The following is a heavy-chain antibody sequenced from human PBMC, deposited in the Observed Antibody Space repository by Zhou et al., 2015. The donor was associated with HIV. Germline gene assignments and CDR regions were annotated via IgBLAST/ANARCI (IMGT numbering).Heavy chain of an antibody. CDR3: ARKIQLWDHDAFDI. V-gene: IGHV1-69*01. J-gene: IGHJ3*02. D-gene: IGHD5-18*01. CDR2: IIPIFGTA. CDR1: GGTFSSYA. Sequence: QVLLVQSGAEVKKPGASVKVSCKASGGTFSSYAISWVRQAPGQGLEWMGGIIPIFGTANYAQKFQGRVTITADESTSTAYMELSSLRSEDTAVYYCARKIQLWDHDAFDIWGQGTMVTVSS.